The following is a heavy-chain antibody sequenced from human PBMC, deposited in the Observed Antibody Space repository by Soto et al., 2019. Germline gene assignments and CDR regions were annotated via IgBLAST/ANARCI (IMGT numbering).Heavy chain of an antibody. CDR1: GDSVSSNSAA. CDR3: ARAPPVVYVWGSSRPDAFDI. V-gene: IGHV6-1*01. D-gene: IGHD3-16*02. Sequence: PSPTLSLTCAISGDSVSSNSAAWNWIRQSPSRGLEWLGRTYYRSKWYNDYAVSVKSRITINPDTSKNQFSLQLNSVTPEDTAVYYCARAPPVVYVWGSSRPDAFDIWGQGTMSTVAS. J-gene: IGHJ3*02. CDR2: TYYRSKWYN.